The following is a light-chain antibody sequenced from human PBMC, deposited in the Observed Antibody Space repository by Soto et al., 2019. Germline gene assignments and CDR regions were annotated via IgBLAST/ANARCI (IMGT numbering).Light chain of an antibody. CDR2: DVS. Sequence: QSALTQPASVSGSPGQSITISCTGTSRDVGGYNYVSWYQQHPGTSPKLMIYDVSNRPSGVSNRFSGSKSGNTASLTISGLQAEDEADYYVSSYTSTHTRLVGGGTKVTVL. CDR1: SRDVGGYNY. V-gene: IGLV2-14*01. J-gene: IGLJ2*01. CDR3: SSYTSTHTRL.